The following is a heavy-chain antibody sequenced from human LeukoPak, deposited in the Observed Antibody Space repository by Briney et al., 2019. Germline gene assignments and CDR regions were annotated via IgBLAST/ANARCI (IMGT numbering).Heavy chain of an antibody. CDR1: GYTFTSYD. D-gene: IGHD4-17*01. V-gene: IGHV1-8*01. Sequence: ASVKVSCKASGYTFTSYDINWVRQATGQGLEWMGWMNPNSGNTGYAQKFQGRVTMTRNTSISTAYMELSSLRSEDTAVYYCARALSRHYGRGYGYWGQGTLVTVSS. CDR3: ARALSRHYGRGYGY. CDR2: MNPNSGNT. J-gene: IGHJ4*02.